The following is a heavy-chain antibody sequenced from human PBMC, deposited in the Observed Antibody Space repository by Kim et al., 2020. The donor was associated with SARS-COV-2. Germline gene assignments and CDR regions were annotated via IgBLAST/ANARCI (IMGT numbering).Heavy chain of an antibody. J-gene: IGHJ3*01. CDR3: ARHKCFRFGWDTAF. V-gene: IGHV4-39*01. D-gene: IGHD3-16*01. Sequence: SETLSLTCTVSGGSLSSSSYYWGWIRQPPGKGLEWIGTAYYIGSTYYNPSLKSRVTLSVDTSKNRFSLKLGSVTAADTAVYYCARHKCFRFGWDTAF. CDR2: AYYIGST. CDR1: GGSLSSSSYY.